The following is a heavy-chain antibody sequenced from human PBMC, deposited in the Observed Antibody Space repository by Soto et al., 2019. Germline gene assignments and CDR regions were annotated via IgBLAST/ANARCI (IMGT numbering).Heavy chain of an antibody. Sequence: QVQLVQSGAEVKKPGSSVKVSCKASGGTFSSYAISWVRQAPGQGLEWMGGIIPIFGTANYAQQFQGRLTITVDESTSTAYIALTSLISEDTAVYSCARSYSSSWPHHANWFDPWGQGTLFTVSS. CDR1: GGTFSSYA. CDR3: ARSYSSSWPHHANWFDP. CDR2: IIPIFGTA. J-gene: IGHJ5*02. D-gene: IGHD6-13*01. V-gene: IGHV1-69*01.